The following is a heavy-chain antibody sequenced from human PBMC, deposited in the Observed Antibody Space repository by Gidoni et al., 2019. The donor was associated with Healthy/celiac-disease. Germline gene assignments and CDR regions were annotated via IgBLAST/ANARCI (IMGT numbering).Heavy chain of an antibody. D-gene: IGHD3-16*01. Sequence: QVQLVESGGGVVQPGRSLRLSCAASGFTFSSYAMHWVRQAPGKGLEWVAVISYYGSNKYYADSVKVRFTIARDNSKNTLYLQMNSLRAEDTAVYYCARDHRLWGQGTLVTVSS. J-gene: IGHJ4*02. CDR1: GFTFSSYA. CDR3: ARDHRL. V-gene: IGHV3-30-3*01. CDR2: ISYYGSNK.